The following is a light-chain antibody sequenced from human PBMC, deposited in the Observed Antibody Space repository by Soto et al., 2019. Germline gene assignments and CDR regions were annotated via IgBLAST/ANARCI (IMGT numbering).Light chain of an antibody. CDR3: GTWDCLSARXV. CDR1: SSNIGNNY. V-gene: IGLV1-51*02. CDR2: END. J-gene: IGLJ1*01. Sequence: QSVLTQPPSVSAAPGQKVTISCSGSSSNIGNNYVSWYQQLPGTAPKLLIYENDKRPSGIPDRFSGSKSGTSATLGITGLQTGDEADYYCGTWDCLSARXVFATGTKLTVL.